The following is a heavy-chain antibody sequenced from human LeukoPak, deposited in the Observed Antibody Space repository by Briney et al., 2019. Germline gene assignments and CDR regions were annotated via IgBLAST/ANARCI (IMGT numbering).Heavy chain of an antibody. D-gene: IGHD3-22*01. CDR3: ARDGVYGGSGYDY. J-gene: IGHJ4*02. CDR2: INSDGRST. Sequence: PGGSLRLSCAASGFTFRSYWMHGVRQAPGKGLVWVSRINSDGRSTSYADSVKGRFTISRDNAKNTLYLQMNSLRAEDTALYYCARDGVYGGSGYDYWGQGTRVTVSS. CDR1: GFTFRSYW. V-gene: IGHV3-74*01.